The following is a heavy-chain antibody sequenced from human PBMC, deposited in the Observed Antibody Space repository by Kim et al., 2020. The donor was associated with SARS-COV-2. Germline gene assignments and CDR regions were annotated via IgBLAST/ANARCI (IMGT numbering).Heavy chain of an antibody. J-gene: IGHJ4*02. D-gene: IGHD3-22*01. CDR2: ISTYNVNT. CDR1: GSAFADYG. Sequence: ASVKVSCKILGSAFADYGVSWVRRAPGQGLGWMGWISTYNVNTNYAQTFRDRVFMTTDASTNTVYMELRSLTSDDTAVYFCARDLYKSGLDYWGQGSLVT. CDR3: ARDLYKSGLDY. V-gene: IGHV1-18*01.